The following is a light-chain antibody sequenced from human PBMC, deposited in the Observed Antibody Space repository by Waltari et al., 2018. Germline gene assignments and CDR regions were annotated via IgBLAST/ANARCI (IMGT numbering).Light chain of an antibody. Sequence: EIVLTQSPATLSLSPGERATLSCRASQSVSNYLAWYQQKPGQAPRLLIYAASNRATGIPARFSGSGSGTDFTLTISSLEPEDFAVYYCQQRGNWPQITFGQGTRLEIK. V-gene: IGKV3-11*01. J-gene: IGKJ5*01. CDR3: QQRGNWPQIT. CDR1: QSVSNY. CDR2: AAS.